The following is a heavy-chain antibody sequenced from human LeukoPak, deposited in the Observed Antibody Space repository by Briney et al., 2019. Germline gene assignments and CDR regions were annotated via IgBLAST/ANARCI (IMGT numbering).Heavy chain of an antibody. D-gene: IGHD4-17*01. CDR3: ARHLSGDDI. CDR2: IYSSGST. Sequence: PGGSVRLSCAASGFTLSSNYMSWVRQAPGKGLEWVSIIYSSGSTYYADSVKGRFTISRENSKNTLYLQMNSLRDEDTAVYYCARHLSGDDIWGQGTMVTVSS. CDR1: GFTLSSNY. J-gene: IGHJ3*02. V-gene: IGHV3-53*01.